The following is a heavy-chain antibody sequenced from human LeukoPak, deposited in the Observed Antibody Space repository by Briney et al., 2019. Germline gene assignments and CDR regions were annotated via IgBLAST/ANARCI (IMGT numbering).Heavy chain of an antibody. CDR3: ARDGGRYCSSTSCPGPSHWFDP. Sequence: SQTLSLTCTVSGGSISSGDYYWSWIRQPPGKGLEWIGYIYYSGSTYYNPSLKSRVTISVDTSKNQFSLKLSSVTAADTAVYYCARDGGRYCSSTSCPGPSHWFDPWGQGTLVTASS. J-gene: IGHJ5*02. CDR2: IYYSGST. CDR1: GGSISSGDYY. D-gene: IGHD2-2*01. V-gene: IGHV4-30-4*08.